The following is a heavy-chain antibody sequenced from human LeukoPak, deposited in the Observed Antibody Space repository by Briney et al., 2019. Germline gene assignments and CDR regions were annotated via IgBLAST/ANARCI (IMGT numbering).Heavy chain of an antibody. D-gene: IGHD2-15*01. V-gene: IGHV4-61*02. CDR2: IYTSGST. Sequence: SETLSLTCTVSGGSISSGSYYWSWIRQPAGKGLEWIGRIYTSGSTNYNPSLKSRVTISVDTSKNQFSLKLSSVTAADTAVYYCARASYCSGGSCYDDPWGQGTLVTVSS. CDR1: GGSISSGSYY. J-gene: IGHJ5*02. CDR3: ARASYCSGGSCYDDP.